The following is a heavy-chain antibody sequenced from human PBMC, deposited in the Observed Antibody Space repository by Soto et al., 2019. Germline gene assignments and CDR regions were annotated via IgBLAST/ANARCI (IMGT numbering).Heavy chain of an antibody. J-gene: IGHJ6*02. CDR2: ISGSGGST. V-gene: IGHV3-23*01. Sequence: GGSLRLSCAASGFTFSSYAMSWVRQAPGKGLEWVSAISGSGGSTYYADSVKGRFTISRDNSKNTLYLQMNSLRAEDTAVYYCSKQDYGGNYYYYYYGMDVWGQGTTVTVSS. CDR3: SKQDYGGNYYYYYYGMDV. D-gene: IGHD4-17*01. CDR1: GFTFSSYA.